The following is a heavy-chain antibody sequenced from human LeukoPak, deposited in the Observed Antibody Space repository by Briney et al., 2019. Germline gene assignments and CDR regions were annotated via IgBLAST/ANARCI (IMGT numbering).Heavy chain of an antibody. V-gene: IGHV3-23*01. Sequence: GGSLRLSCAASGFIFSRYWMHWVRQAPGKGLEWVSSISGSDYNTYYADSVKGRFTASRDNSKNTLYLQMNSRRAEDTALYYCAKYGSGSSGAFDIWGLGTMVTVSS. CDR1: GFIFSRYW. CDR2: ISGSDYNT. CDR3: AKYGSGSSGAFDI. J-gene: IGHJ3*02. D-gene: IGHD3-10*01.